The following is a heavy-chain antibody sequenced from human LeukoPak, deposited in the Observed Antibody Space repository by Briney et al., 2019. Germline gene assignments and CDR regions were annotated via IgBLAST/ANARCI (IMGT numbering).Heavy chain of an antibody. CDR3: ARDDYGGTGY. D-gene: IGHD4/OR15-4a*01. Sequence: GGSLRLSCAASGFTFSNYWMSWVRQAPGKGLEWVANIKPDGSEKYYVDSVKGRFTISRDNAKNSLHLQMNSLRAEDTAVYYCARDDYGGTGYWGQGTLVTVSS. J-gene: IGHJ4*02. V-gene: IGHV3-7*01. CDR1: GFTFSNYW. CDR2: IKPDGSEK.